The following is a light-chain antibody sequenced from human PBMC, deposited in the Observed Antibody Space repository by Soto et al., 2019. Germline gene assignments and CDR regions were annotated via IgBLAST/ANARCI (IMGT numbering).Light chain of an antibody. CDR2: TTN. J-gene: IGLJ1*01. CDR3: AAWDDSLNGHV. Sequence: QSVLTQPHSASGTPGQRVTISCSGSSSNIGTSSVHWFQQLPGTAPKLLISTTNQPPSGVPERFSGSKSGTSGSLAISGLQAEDEADYYCAAWDDSLNGHVFGTGTKLTVL. V-gene: IGLV1-44*01. CDR1: SSNIGTSS.